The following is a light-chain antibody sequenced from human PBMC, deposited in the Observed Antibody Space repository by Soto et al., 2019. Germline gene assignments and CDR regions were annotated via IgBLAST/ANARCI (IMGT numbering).Light chain of an antibody. Sequence: DIQMTQAPSTLSASVGHTVTITCRASQSISVWLAWYQQKAGKAPNLLIYKASRLESGVPSRFSGSGSETEFTFTISGLQPGDSATYYCQQYNSYSPTFGQGTKVDNK. CDR1: QSISVW. CDR2: KAS. CDR3: QQYNSYSPT. J-gene: IGKJ1*01. V-gene: IGKV1-5*03.